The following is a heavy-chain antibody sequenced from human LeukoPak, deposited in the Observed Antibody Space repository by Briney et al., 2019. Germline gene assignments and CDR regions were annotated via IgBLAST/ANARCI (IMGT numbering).Heavy chain of an antibody. CDR1: GGSISSGGYS. J-gene: IGHJ3*02. CDR2: IYHSGST. Sequence: SETLSLTCAVSGGSISSGGYSWSWIRQPPGKGLEWIGYIYHSGSTYYNPSLKSRVTISADRSKNQFSLKLSSVTAADTAVYYCARGRATYYDSSGYYFDAFDIWGQGTMVTVSS. CDR3: ARGRATYYDSSGYYFDAFDI. D-gene: IGHD3-22*01. V-gene: IGHV4-30-2*01.